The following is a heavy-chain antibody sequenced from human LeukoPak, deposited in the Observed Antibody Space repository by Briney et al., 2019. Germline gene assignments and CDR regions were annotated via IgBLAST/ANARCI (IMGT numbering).Heavy chain of an antibody. CDR1: GGSISSSSYY. D-gene: IGHD3-9*01. CDR2: IYYSGST. J-gene: IGHJ3*02. Sequence: PSETLSLTCTVSGGSISSSSYYWGWIRQPPGKGLEWIGSIYYSGSTYYNPSLKGRVTMSVDTSKNQFSLKLSSVTAADTAVYYCARSDHVLRYFDWLPPGDIWGQGTMVTVSS. V-gene: IGHV4-39*01. CDR3: ARSDHVLRYFDWLPPGDI.